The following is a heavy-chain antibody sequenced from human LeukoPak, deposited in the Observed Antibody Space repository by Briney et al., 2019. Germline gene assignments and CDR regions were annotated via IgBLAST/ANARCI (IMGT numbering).Heavy chain of an antibody. CDR2: ISSRSRTI. V-gene: IGHV3-11*01. CDR1: EFNFNDYY. D-gene: IGHD2/OR15-2a*01. CDR3: ARDTWNSHYYFDY. Sequence: GGSLRLSCAVSEFNFNDYYMTWIRQAPGKGLEWVSYISSRSRTIYYADSVKGRFTISRDNARSSLYLQMNSLRVEDTAVYYCARDTWNSHYYFDYWGQGILVTVSS. J-gene: IGHJ4*02.